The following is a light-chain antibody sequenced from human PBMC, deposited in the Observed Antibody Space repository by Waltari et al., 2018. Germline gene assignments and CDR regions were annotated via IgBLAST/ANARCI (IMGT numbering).Light chain of an antibody. V-gene: IGKV3-15*01. CDR3: QQYNEWPPLT. Sequence: EIVMTQSQATLSVSPGDSVTLACRASQSVNSKVAWYQPNPGQPPRLLIFDTSTRATDIPARFSGRGSGTEFTLTITSLQSDDFAVYYCQQYNEWPPLTFGGGTKLDIK. CDR2: DTS. CDR1: QSVNSK. J-gene: IGKJ4*01.